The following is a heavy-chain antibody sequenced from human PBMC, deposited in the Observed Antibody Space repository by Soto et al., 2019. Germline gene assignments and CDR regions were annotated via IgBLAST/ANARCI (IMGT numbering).Heavy chain of an antibody. J-gene: IGHJ6*02. Sequence: GGSLRLSCAASGFTFSSYGMHWVRQAPGKGLEWVAVILYDGSDKYYADSVKGRFAISRDNSKNTLHLQMNSLRDEDTAIYYCARAVVVTTYYYYGMDVWGQGTTVTVSS. CDR3: ARAVVVTTYYYYGMDV. CDR1: GFTFSSYG. CDR2: ILYDGSDK. D-gene: IGHD2-21*02. V-gene: IGHV3-33*01.